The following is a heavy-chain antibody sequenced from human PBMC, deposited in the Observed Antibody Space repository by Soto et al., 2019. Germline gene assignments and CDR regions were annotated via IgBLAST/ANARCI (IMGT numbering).Heavy chain of an antibody. CDR2: LWYDGTYK. CDR3: VRGYDKFDY. V-gene: IGHV3-33*01. D-gene: IGHD5-12*01. Sequence: GGSLRLSCAASGFTFSSYGMHWVRQAPVKGPEWVAVLWYDGTYKSYADSVKGRFTISRDNSKKTVYLQMSSLRVEDTAIYYCVRGYDKFDYWGQGTQVTVSS. J-gene: IGHJ4*02. CDR1: GFTFSSYG.